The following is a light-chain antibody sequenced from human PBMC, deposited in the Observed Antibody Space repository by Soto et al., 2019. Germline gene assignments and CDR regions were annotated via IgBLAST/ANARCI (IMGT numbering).Light chain of an antibody. J-gene: IGKJ1*01. CDR1: QSVSSN. V-gene: IGKV3D-15*01. Sequence: EIVMTQSPATLSVSPVERATLSCMASQSVSSNLAWYQQKPGQAPRLLIYGASTRATGIPASFSGSGSGTEFTLTISSLQSEDFGVYYCQQYNNWPGTFGQGTKVDIK. CDR3: QQYNNWPGT. CDR2: GAS.